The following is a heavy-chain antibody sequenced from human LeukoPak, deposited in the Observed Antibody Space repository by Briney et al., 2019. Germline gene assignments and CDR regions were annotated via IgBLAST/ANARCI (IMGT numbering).Heavy chain of an antibody. Sequence: PSETLSLTCTVSGGSISSSSYYWGWIRQPPGKGLEWIGSIYYSGSTYYNPSLKSRVTISVDTSKNQFSLKLSSVTAADTAVYYCASNVGTTVTYHYDYWGQGTLVTVSS. CDR1: GGSISSSSYY. D-gene: IGHD4-11*01. CDR3: ASNVGTTVTYHYDY. V-gene: IGHV4-39*01. J-gene: IGHJ4*02. CDR2: IYYSGST.